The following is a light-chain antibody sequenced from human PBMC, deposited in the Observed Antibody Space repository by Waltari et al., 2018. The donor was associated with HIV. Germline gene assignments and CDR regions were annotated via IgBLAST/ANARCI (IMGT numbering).Light chain of an antibody. V-gene: IGLV3-19*01. CDR1: SLSSFF. Sequence: SSELTQDPVLSVALGQTIKITCQGDSLSSFFPNWYQQTPGQAPILFVNGANRRPSGIPDRFSASNSGNTSTLIITDTQAVDEADYYCHSRDTDGDHYVFGGGTRV. CDR2: GAN. J-gene: IGLJ1*01. CDR3: HSRDTDGDHYV.